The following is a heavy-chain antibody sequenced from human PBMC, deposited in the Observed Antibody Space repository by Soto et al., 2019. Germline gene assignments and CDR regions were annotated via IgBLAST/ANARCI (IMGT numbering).Heavy chain of an antibody. Sequence: ESLKMSFKGSGYSLTSYWIGWVRQIPGKGLEWMGIIYPGDSDTRYSPSFQGQVTISADKSISTAYLQWSSLKASDTAMYYCARLGDSSRYYYYYGMDVWGQGTTVTVSS. CDR2: IYPGDSDT. V-gene: IGHV5-51*01. D-gene: IGHD3-22*01. CDR3: ARLGDSSRYYYYYGMDV. CDR1: GYSLTSYW. J-gene: IGHJ6*02.